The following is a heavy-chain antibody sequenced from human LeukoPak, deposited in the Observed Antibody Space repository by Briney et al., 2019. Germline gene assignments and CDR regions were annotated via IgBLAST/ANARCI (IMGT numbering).Heavy chain of an antibody. Sequence: GGSLRLSCGASGFTFSSNWMSWVRQAPGKGLEWVANIKQDGSEKYYVDSVKSRFTISRDNAKNSLYLQMHSLRAEDTAVYYCARDQFFSNWYYFDYWGQGTLVTVSS. CDR2: IKQDGSEK. V-gene: IGHV3-7*03. J-gene: IGHJ4*02. CDR3: ARDQFFSNWYYFDY. D-gene: IGHD6-13*01. CDR1: GFTFSSNW.